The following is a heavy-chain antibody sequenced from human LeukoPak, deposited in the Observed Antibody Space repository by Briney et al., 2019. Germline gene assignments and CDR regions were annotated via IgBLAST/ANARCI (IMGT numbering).Heavy chain of an antibody. CDR2: ISGSGGST. Sequence: GGSLRLSCAASGFTLSSYSMGWVRQAPGKGLEWVSAISGSGGSTYYADSVKGRFTISRDNSKNTLYLQMNSLRAEDAAVYYCAKDIIEGATTGFDYWGQGTLVTVSS. J-gene: IGHJ4*02. D-gene: IGHD1-26*01. CDR3: AKDIIEGATTGFDY. V-gene: IGHV3-23*01. CDR1: GFTLSSYS.